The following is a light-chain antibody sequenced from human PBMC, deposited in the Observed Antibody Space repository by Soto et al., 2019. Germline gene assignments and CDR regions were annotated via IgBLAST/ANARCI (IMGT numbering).Light chain of an antibody. CDR3: QQYGSSSYT. J-gene: IGKJ2*01. CDR2: GAS. CDR1: QSVASSY. Sequence: EIVLTQSPGTLSLSPGEGATLSCRASQSVASSYLAWYQQKTGQAPRLLIYGASNRATGIPDRFSGGGSGTDFTLTISRLEPEDFAVYYCQQYGSSSYTFGQGTKLDIK. V-gene: IGKV3-20*01.